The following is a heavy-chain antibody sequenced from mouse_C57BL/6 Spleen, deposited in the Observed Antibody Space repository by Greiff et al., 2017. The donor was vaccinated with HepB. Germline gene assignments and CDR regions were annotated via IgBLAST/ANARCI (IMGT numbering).Heavy chain of an antibody. J-gene: IGHJ3*01. CDR3: ALGGYGFAY. CDR1: GYAFSSSW. CDR2: IYPGDGDT. V-gene: IGHV1-82*01. D-gene: IGHD2-2*01. Sequence: VQLQQSGPELVKPGASVKISCKASGYAFSSSWMKWVKQRPGKGLEWIGRIYPGDGDTNYNGKFKGKATLTADKSSSTAYMQLSSLTSEDSAVYCCALGGYGFAYWGQGTLVTVSA.